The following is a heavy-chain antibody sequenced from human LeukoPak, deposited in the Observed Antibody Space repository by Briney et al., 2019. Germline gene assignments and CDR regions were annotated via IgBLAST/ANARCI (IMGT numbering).Heavy chain of an antibody. CDR1: GGPISSYY. CDR2: IYYSGST. Sequence: TSETLSLTCTVSGGPISSYYWSWIRRPPGKGLEWIGYIYYSGSTNYNPSLKSRVTISVDTSKNQFSLKLSSVTAADTAVYYCARGSGRGMDVWGQGTTVTVSS. D-gene: IGHD1-26*01. J-gene: IGHJ6*02. V-gene: IGHV4-59*01. CDR3: ARGSGRGMDV.